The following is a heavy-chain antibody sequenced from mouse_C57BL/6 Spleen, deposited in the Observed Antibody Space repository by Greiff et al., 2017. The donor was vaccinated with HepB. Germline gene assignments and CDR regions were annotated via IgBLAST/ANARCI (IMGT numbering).Heavy chain of an antibody. Sequence: QVQLQQPGAELVRPGSSVKLSCKASGYTFTSYWMDWVKQRPGQGLEWIGNIYPSDSETHYNQKFKDKATLTVDKSSSTAYMQLSSLTSEDSAVYYCARSRYGSSPHFDYWGQGTTLTVSS. CDR1: GYTFTSYW. V-gene: IGHV1-61*01. CDR3: ARSRYGSSPHFDY. J-gene: IGHJ2*01. D-gene: IGHD1-1*01. CDR2: IYPSDSET.